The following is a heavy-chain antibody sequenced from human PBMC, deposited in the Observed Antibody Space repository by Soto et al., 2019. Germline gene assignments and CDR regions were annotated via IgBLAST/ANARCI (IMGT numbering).Heavy chain of an antibody. CDR3: ARDTYYYGSGSYSP. Sequence: EVQLVESGGGLVKPGGSLRLSCAASGFTFSSYSMNCVLQAPGQGLEWVLSISSSSSYIYYADSVKGRFTISRDKAKNSLYLQMNSLRAEDTAVYYCARDTYYYGSGSYSPWGQGTLVTVSS. V-gene: IGHV3-21*01. CDR2: ISSSSSYI. D-gene: IGHD3-10*01. J-gene: IGHJ5*02. CDR1: GFTFSSYS.